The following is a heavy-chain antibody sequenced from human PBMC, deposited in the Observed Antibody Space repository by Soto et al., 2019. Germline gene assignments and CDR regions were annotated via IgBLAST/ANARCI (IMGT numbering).Heavy chain of an antibody. CDR2: IIPVFDKA. CDR1: GGPFGSSA. Sequence: QVQLVQSGADVKKPGSSVKVSCKTSGGPFGSSAISWVRQAPAQGLEWMGEIIPVFDKATYAQNFQGRLTITADEPTGTVFMQLSSLGSEDTAVYFCARLRRDWGDAFDLWGLGTFVTVSS. J-gene: IGHJ3*01. D-gene: IGHD3-16*01. V-gene: IGHV1-69*01. CDR3: ARLRRDWGDAFDL.